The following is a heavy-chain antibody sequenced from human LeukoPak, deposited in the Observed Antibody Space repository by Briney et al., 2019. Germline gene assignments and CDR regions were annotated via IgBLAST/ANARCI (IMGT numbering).Heavy chain of an antibody. J-gene: IGHJ5*02. D-gene: IGHD1-26*01. CDR3: ARGGGGSYLRTHDRNWFDP. Sequence: SETLSLTCAVYGGSFSGYYWSWIRQPPGKGLEWIGEINHSGSTNYNPSLKSRVTISVDTSKNQFSLKLSSVTAADTAVYYCARGGGGSYLRTHDRNWFDPWGQGTLVTVSS. CDR2: INHSGST. CDR1: GGSFSGYY. V-gene: IGHV4-34*01.